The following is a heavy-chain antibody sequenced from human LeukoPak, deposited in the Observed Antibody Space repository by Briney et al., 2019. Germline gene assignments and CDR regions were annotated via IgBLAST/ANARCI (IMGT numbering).Heavy chain of an antibody. CDR3: AREAGYYYDSSGYYSGYFQH. Sequence: KPSETLSLTCTVSGGSISSYYWSWIRQPPGKGLEWIGYIYYSGSTYYNPSLKSRVTISVDTSKNQFSLKLSSVTAADTAVYYCAREAGYYYDSSGYYSGYFQHWGQGTLVTVSS. CDR1: GGSISSYY. V-gene: IGHV4-59*12. CDR2: IYYSGST. D-gene: IGHD3-22*01. J-gene: IGHJ1*01.